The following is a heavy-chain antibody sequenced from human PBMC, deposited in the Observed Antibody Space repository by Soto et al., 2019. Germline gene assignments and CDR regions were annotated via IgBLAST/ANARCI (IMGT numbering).Heavy chain of an antibody. J-gene: IGHJ4*02. CDR3: TSGGY. V-gene: IGHV3-23*01. CDR2: ISNSGTGT. Sequence: PWGSLIISCGSSVFTFSITAMSWVRQAPGKGLDWVSAISNSGTGTYYADSVKGRFTISRDNSDNTLFLQMSSLRADDTAVYYCTSGGYWGQGTLVTVSS. CDR1: VFTFSITA. D-gene: IGHD3-16*01.